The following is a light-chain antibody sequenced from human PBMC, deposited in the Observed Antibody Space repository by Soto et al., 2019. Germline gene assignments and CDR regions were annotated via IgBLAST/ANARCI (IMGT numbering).Light chain of an antibody. Sequence: DIQMTQSPSSLSASVGDRVTITCRASQSISSYLNWYQQKPGKAPKLLIYGASSLQSGVPSRFSGSGSGTDFTLTISSLQPEDFATYYYQQSYSTPRTFGQGTKVEIK. CDR2: GAS. CDR3: QQSYSTPRT. J-gene: IGKJ1*01. V-gene: IGKV1-39*01. CDR1: QSISSY.